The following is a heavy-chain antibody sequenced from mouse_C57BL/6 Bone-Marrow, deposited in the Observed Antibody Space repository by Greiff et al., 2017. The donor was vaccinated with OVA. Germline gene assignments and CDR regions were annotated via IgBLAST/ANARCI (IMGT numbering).Heavy chain of an antibody. J-gene: IGHJ2*01. CDR3: AKTSDYGDY. CDR1: GYTFTSYW. D-gene: IGHD2-4*01. Sequence: EVQLQQSGTVLARPGASVKMSCKTSGYTFTSYWMHWVKQRPGQGLEWIGAIYPGNSDTSYNQKFKGKAKLTAATSASTAYMELSSLTNEGSGVYSCAKTSDYGDYWGQGTTLTVSS. CDR2: IYPGNSDT. V-gene: IGHV1-5*01.